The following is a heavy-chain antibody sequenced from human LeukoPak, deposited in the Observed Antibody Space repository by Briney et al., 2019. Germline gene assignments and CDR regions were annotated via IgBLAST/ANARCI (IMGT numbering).Heavy chain of an antibody. CDR1: GGTFSRYT. D-gene: IGHD4-23*01. CDR2: ISAYNGYT. J-gene: IGHJ1*01. V-gene: IGHV1-18*01. CDR3: ARDKAVTTEVTQHFQH. Sequence: GSSVKVSCKASGGTFSRYTLNWVRQAPGQGLEWMGWISAYNGYTDYAQKFQFRVTMTTDTSTSTAYMEQRSLRSDDTAVYYCARDKAVTTEVTQHFQHWGQGTLVTVSS.